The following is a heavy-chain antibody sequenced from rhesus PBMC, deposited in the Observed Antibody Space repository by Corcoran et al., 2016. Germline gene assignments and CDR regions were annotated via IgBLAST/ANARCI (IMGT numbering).Heavy chain of an antibody. CDR2: ISGGSGCT. V-gene: IGHV4-106*01. CDR3: ARGVAAAGTLNEDALDF. Sequence: QVQLQESGPGVVKPSETLSLTCAVSGGSISGYYLWTWIRPPPRKGLEWLGFISGGSGCTSYKLARMCLFRIAIYTAKNQFSLKLSVVTAADTAVYDWARGVAAAGTLNEDALDFWGQGRRVTVSS. J-gene: IGHJ3*01. D-gene: IGHD6-31*01. CDR1: GGSISGYYL.